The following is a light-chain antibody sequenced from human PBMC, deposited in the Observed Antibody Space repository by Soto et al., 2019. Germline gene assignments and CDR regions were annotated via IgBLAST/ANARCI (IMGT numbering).Light chain of an antibody. J-gene: IGLJ1*01. Sequence: QSALTQPASVSGSPGQSITISCTGTSSDVGGYNYVSWYQQHPGKAPKLMIYEVNKRPSGVPDRFSGSKSGNTASLTVSGLQAEDEADYYCSSYAGSSSVFGTGTKLTVL. V-gene: IGLV2-8*01. CDR3: SSYAGSSSV. CDR1: SSDVGGYNY. CDR2: EVN.